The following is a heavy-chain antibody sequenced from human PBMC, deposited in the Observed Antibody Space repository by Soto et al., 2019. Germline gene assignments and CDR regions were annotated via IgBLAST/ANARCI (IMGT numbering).Heavy chain of an antibody. CDR3: VKDQLSSWLPKYFQH. CDR2: ISSNGGST. J-gene: IGHJ1*01. V-gene: IGHV3-64D*06. D-gene: IGHD6-13*01. CDR1: GFTFSSYA. Sequence: EVQLVESGGGLVQPGGSLRLSCAASGFTFSSYAMHWVRQAPGKGLEYVAAISSNGGSTYYADSVKGRFTISRDNSKNTLYLQMSRLRAEDTAVYYCVKDQLSSWLPKYFQHWGQGTLVTVSS.